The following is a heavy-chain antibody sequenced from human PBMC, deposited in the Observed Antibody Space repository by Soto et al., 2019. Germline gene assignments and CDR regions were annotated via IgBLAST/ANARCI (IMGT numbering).Heavy chain of an antibody. CDR3: ARGYCSSTICYIWDNWFDT. D-gene: IGHD2-2*02. V-gene: IGHV4-59*11. Sequence: SQTLPVPSSVSGDSISDLSWRWIRKHPGKGLEWIGNIHYNGNTKYNPSLKSRVTMSVDTSKNQFSLKLISVTAADTAVYYCARGYCSSTICYIWDNWFDTWGQGTLVTVSS. CDR1: GDSISDLS. J-gene: IGHJ5*02. CDR2: IHYNGNT.